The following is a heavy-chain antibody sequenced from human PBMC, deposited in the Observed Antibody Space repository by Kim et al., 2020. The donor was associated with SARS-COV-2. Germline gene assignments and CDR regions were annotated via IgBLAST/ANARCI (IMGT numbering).Heavy chain of an antibody. V-gene: IGHV3-30-3*01. CDR1: GFSFNIYN. CDR3: ARELDYCSSFNCPAAFD. D-gene: IGHD2-2*01. J-gene: IGHJ3*02. Sequence: GGSLRLSCAASGFSFNIYNIHWVRQAPGKGLEWVSIASYDGINKYYADSVKGRFTTSRDISTNTLYLQMNSLRAEDTAVYYCARELDYCSSFNCPAAFD. CDR2: ASYDGINK.